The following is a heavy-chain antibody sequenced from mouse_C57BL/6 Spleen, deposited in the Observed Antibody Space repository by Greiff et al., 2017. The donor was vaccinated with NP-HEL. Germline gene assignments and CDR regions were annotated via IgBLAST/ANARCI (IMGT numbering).Heavy chain of an antibody. D-gene: IGHD2-4*01. CDR1: GYTFTSYW. V-gene: IGHV1-64*01. CDR2: IHPNSGST. CDR3: ASQFDYDDYAMDY. Sequence: VKLQQPGAELVKPGASVKLSCKASGYTFTSYWMHWVKQRHGPGLEWIGMIHPNSGSTNYNEKFKSKATLTVDKSSSTAYMQLSSLTSEDSAVYYCASQFDYDDYAMDYWGQGTSVTVSS. J-gene: IGHJ4*01.